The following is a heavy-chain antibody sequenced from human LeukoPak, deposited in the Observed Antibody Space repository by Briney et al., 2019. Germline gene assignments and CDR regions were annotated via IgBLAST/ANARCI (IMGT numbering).Heavy chain of an antibody. CDR1: GYTFTSYA. V-gene: IGHV7-4-1*02. D-gene: IGHD4-17*01. J-gene: IGHJ4*02. CDR2: INTNTGNP. Sequence: GASVKVSCKASGYTFTSYAMNWVRQAPGQGLEWKGWINTNTGNPTYAQGFTGRFVFSLDTSVSTAYLQISSLKAEDTAVYYCARDVWYGDSSGGDYWGQGTLVTVSS. CDR3: ARDVWYGDSSGGDY.